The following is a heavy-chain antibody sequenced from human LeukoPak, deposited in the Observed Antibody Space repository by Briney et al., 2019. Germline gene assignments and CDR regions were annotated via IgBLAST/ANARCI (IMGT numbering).Heavy chain of an antibody. J-gene: IGHJ4*02. CDR2: ISGSGGST. CDR1: GFAFSSYA. Sequence: GGSLRLSCAASGFAFSSYAMSWVRQAPGKGLEWVSAISGSGGSTYYADSVKGRFTISRDNSKNTLYLQMNSLRAEDTAVYYCAKTAPYSGYDYGPFDYWGQGTLVTVSS. D-gene: IGHD5-12*01. CDR3: AKTAPYSGYDYGPFDY. V-gene: IGHV3-23*01.